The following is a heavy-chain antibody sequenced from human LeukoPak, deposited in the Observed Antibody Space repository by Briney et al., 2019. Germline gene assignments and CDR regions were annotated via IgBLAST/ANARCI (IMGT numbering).Heavy chain of an antibody. CDR2: ISSTSSTI. Sequence: GGSLRLSCAASGFTLSSYSMNWVRQAPGKGLEWVSYISSTSSTIYYADSVKGRFTISRDNAKNSLYLQMNSLRAEDTAVYYCARTRVGATSPFDSWGQGTLVAVSS. CDR1: GFTLSSYS. D-gene: IGHD1-26*01. V-gene: IGHV3-48*04. CDR3: ARTRVGATSPFDS. J-gene: IGHJ4*02.